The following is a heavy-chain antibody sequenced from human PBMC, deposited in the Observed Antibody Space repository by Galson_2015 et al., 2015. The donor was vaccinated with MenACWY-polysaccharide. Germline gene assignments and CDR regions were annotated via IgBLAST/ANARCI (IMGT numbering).Heavy chain of an antibody. D-gene: IGHD4-23*01. V-gene: IGHV3-48*02. Sequence: SLRLSCAGSGFTFSSYSIIWVRQAPGKGLEWVSYITTSGSTRYYADSVKGRFTVSRDNAKNSVYLQMNRLRDEDTAVYYCARVRGPTVATWYFDYWGQGSLVTVSS. CDR2: ITTSGSTR. CDR3: ARVRGPTVATWYFDY. CDR1: GFTFSSYS. J-gene: IGHJ4*02.